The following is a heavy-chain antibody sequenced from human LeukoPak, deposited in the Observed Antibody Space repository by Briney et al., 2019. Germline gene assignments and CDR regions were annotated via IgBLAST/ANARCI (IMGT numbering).Heavy chain of an antibody. CDR2: IYSGGST. V-gene: IGHV3-66*01. J-gene: IGHJ4*02. D-gene: IGHD4-23*01. Sequence: GGSLRLSCAASGFTVSSNYMSWVRQAPGKGLERVSVIYSGGSTYYADSVKGRFTISRDNSKNTLYLQMNSLRAEDTAVYYCARDPDYGGFDYWGQGTLVTVSS. CDR3: ARDPDYGGFDY. CDR1: GFTVSSNY.